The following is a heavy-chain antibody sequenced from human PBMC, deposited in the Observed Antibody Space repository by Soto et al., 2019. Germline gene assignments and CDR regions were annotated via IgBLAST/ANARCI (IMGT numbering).Heavy chain of an antibody. CDR1: GFTFSSYW. CDR2: MNMDGNRI. D-gene: IGHD3-16*02. V-gene: IGHV3-74*01. CDR3: AKIKSDDYVWGSYRYDY. J-gene: IGHJ4*02. Sequence: PGGSLRLSCAASGFTFSSYWMHWVRQAPGKGLEWVSRMNMDGNRISYVDSVKGRCTISRDNAKNTFYMEMNSARAEDTAVYYCAKIKSDDYVWGSYRYDYWGQGTLVTVSS.